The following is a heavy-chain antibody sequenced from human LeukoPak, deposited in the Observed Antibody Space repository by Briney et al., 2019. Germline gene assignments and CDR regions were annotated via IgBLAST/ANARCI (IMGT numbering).Heavy chain of an antibody. J-gene: IGHJ4*02. V-gene: IGHV4-4*07. CDR3: AREYGDLDY. D-gene: IGHD4-17*01. CDR2: INPNGGT. CDR1: GGSVSGFY. Sequence: PSETLSLTCTVSGGSVSGFYWSWIRQPAGKGLEWIGRINPNGGTNYNPSLKSRVTMSTDTSSNKFSLKLRSVTAADTAVYYCAREYGDLDYWGRGTLVTVSS.